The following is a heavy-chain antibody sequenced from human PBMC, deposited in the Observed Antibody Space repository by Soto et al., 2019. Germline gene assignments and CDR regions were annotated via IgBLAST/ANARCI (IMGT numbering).Heavy chain of an antibody. CDR1: GGSISIYY. V-gene: IGHV4-59*01. D-gene: IGHD5-12*01. CDR3: AKGGYSGYLDY. CDR2: FYYSGST. J-gene: IGHJ4*02. Sequence: SETLSLTCTVSGGSISIYYWSWIRQPPGKGLEWIGYFYYSGSTNYNPSLKSRVTISADTSKNQFSLRLSSVTAADTVVYYCAKGGYSGYLDYWGQGTLVTVSS.